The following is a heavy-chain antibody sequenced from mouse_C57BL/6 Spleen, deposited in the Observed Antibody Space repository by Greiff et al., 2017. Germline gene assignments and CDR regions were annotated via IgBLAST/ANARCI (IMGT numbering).Heavy chain of an antibody. Sequence: EVQLQQSGAELVRPGASVKLSCTASGFNIKDDYMHWVKQRPEQGLEWIGWIDPENGDTEYASKFQGKATITADTSSNTAYLQLSSLTSEDTAVYYCATGGYDGYSYYFGYWGQGTTLTVSS. J-gene: IGHJ2*01. CDR2: IDPENGDT. CDR3: ATGGYDGYSYYFGY. V-gene: IGHV14-4*01. D-gene: IGHD2-3*01. CDR1: GFNIKDDY.